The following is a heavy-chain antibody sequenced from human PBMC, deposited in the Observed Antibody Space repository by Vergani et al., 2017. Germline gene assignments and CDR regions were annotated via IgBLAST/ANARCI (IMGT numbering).Heavy chain of an antibody. V-gene: IGHV1-2*02. CDR2: INPNSGGT. D-gene: IGHD1-26*01. J-gene: IGHJ6*02. CDR1: GYTFTGYY. Sequence: QVQLVQSGAEVKKPGASVKVSCKASGYTFTGYYMHWVRQAPGQGLEWMGWINPNSGGTNYAQKFQGRVTMTRDTSISTAYMELSRLRSDDTAVYYCAREPGSPSVGASYYYYYGMDVWGQGTTVTVSS. CDR3: AREPGSPSVGASYYYYYGMDV.